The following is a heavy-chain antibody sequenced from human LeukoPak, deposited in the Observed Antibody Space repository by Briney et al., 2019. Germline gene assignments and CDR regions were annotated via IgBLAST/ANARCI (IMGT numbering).Heavy chain of an antibody. D-gene: IGHD2-2*01. V-gene: IGHV1-2*02. J-gene: IGHJ4*02. CDR1: GYTFTDYY. Sequence: ASVKVSCKASGYTFTDYYMNWERQNPGQGIERMGWINPNDGDTNYAQKFQGRVTMTRDTSISTAHMEVSRPRSDDTAVYYCARANFLYCSSSTCLFDYWGQGTLVTVSS. CDR2: INPNDGDT. CDR3: ARANFLYCSSSTCLFDY.